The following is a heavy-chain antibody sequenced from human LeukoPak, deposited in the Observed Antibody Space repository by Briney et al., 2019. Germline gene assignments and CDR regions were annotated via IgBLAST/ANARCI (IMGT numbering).Heavy chain of an antibody. CDR1: GGTFSSYA. Sequence: SVKVSCKASGGTFSSYAISWVRQAPGQGLEWMGGIIPIFGTANYAQKFQGRVTITADESTSTAYMELSGLRSEDTAVYYCARDGPHSSGLNWFDPWGQGTLVTVSS. CDR3: ARDGPHSSGLNWFDP. J-gene: IGHJ5*02. D-gene: IGHD6-19*01. CDR2: IIPIFGTA. V-gene: IGHV1-69*13.